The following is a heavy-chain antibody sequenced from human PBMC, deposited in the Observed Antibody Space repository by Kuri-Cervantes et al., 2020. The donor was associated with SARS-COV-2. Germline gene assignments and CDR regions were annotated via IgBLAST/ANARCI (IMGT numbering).Heavy chain of an antibody. V-gene: IGHV1-69*13. Sequence: SVKVSCKASGGTFSSYAISWVRQAPGQGLEWMGGIIPIFGTANYAQKFQGRVTITAGESTGTAYMELSSLRSEDTAVYYCARMGENWFDPWGQGTLVTVSS. D-gene: IGHD3-16*01. CDR3: ARMGENWFDP. CDR1: GGTFSSYA. CDR2: IIPIFGTA. J-gene: IGHJ5*02.